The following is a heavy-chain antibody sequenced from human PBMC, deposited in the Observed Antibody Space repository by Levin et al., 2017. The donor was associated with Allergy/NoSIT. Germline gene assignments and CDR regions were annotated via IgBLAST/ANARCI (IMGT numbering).Heavy chain of an antibody. CDR2: ISSSSSYI. D-gene: IGHD1-26*01. CDR3: ARGWVGATAGRIFDY. CDR1: GFTFSSYS. Sequence: GESLKISCAASGFTFSSYSMNWVRQAPGKGLEWVSSISSSSSYIYYADSVKGRFTISRDNAKNSLYLQMNSLRAEDTAVYYCARGWVGATAGRIFDYWGQGTLVTVSS. V-gene: IGHV3-21*01. J-gene: IGHJ4*02.